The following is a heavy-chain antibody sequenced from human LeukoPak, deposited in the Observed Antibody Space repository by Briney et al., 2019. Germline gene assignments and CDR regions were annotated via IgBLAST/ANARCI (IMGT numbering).Heavy chain of an antibody. D-gene: IGHD3-22*01. CDR1: GFTFSSYS. CDR3: ARDLSTITYYYDSSGYTFDY. J-gene: IGHJ4*02. Sequence: GGSLRLSCAASGFTFSSYSMNWVRQAPGKGLEWVSSISSSSSYIYYADSMKGRFTISRDNAKNSLYLQMNSLRAEDTAVYYCARDLSTITYYYDSSGYTFDYWGQGTLVTVSS. V-gene: IGHV3-21*01. CDR2: ISSSSSYI.